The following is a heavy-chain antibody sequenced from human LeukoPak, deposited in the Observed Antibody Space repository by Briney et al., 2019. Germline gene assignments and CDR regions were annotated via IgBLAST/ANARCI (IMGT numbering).Heavy chain of an antibody. Sequence: GASVKVSCKASGYTFTSYDINWVRQATGQGLEWMGWMNPNSGNTGYAQKFQGRVTITRNSSISTAYMELSSLRSEDTAVYYCARGLAILGLDGYKGGMDVWGQGTTVTVSS. D-gene: IGHD5-24*01. CDR2: MNPNSGNT. CDR1: GYTFTSYD. CDR3: ARGLAILGLDGYKGGMDV. J-gene: IGHJ6*02. V-gene: IGHV1-8*01.